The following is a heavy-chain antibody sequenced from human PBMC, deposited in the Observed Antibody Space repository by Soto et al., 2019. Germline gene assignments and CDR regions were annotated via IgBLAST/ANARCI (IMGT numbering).Heavy chain of an antibody. Sequence: PSETLSLTCAVYGGSFSCYYWSGSRQPPGKGLEWIGEINHSGSTNYNPSLKSRVTISVDTSKNQFSLKLSSVTAADTAVYYCARGRVDTAMVLLDYWGQGTLVTVSS. CDR1: GGSFSCYY. V-gene: IGHV4-34*01. CDR2: INHSGST. D-gene: IGHD5-18*01. CDR3: ARGRVDTAMVLLDY. J-gene: IGHJ4*02.